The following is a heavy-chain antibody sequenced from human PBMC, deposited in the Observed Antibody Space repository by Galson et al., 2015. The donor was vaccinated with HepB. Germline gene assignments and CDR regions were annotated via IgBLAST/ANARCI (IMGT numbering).Heavy chain of an antibody. J-gene: IGHJ6*02. V-gene: IGHV3-30*18. Sequence: SLRLSCAASGFTFNSNDMHWVRQAPGKGLEWVAMISFDGNNRYHIDSVEGRFTVSRENSKNTLYLQMSSLRAEDTAVYYCAKGAIFGVHTPWDARLDVWGQGTTVTVSS. CDR1: GFTFNSND. D-gene: IGHD3-3*01. CDR2: ISFDGNNR. CDR3: AKGAIFGVHTPWDARLDV.